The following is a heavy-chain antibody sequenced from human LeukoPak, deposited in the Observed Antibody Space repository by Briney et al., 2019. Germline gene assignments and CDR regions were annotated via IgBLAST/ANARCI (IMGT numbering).Heavy chain of an antibody. CDR1: GYTFTSYG. V-gene: IGHV1-18*01. J-gene: IGHJ4*02. CDR2: ISAYNGNT. D-gene: IGHD5-18*01. Sequence: ASLKLSCKASGYTFTSYGISWVRQAPGHGLEWRGWISAYNGNTNYAQKLQGRVTMTTDTSTSTAYMELRSLRSDDTAVYYGAVEGIKGYIYGFGDYWGQGTLVTVSS. CDR3: AVEGIKGYIYGFGDY.